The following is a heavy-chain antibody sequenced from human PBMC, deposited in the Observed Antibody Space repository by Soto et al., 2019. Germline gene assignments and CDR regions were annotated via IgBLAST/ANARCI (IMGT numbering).Heavy chain of an antibody. CDR3: ASSSVTIFGVVNWFDP. Sequence: SETLSLTCAVSGGSISSSGYSWSWIRQPPGKGLEWIGYIYHSGSTYYNPSLKSRVTISVDRSKNQFSLKLSSVTAADTAVYYCASSSVTIFGVVNWFDPWGQGTLVTVSS. D-gene: IGHD3-3*01. CDR2: IYHSGST. J-gene: IGHJ5*02. V-gene: IGHV4-30-2*01. CDR1: GGSISSSGYS.